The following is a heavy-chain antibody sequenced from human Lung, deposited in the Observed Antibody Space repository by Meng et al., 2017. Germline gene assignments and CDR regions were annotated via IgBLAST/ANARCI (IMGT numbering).Heavy chain of an antibody. V-gene: IGHV1-2*06. Sequence: QVQLVQVGAEGKKPGASVKVSCKPSGYNFPDYWLHWVRRAPGQGLEWMGRIDPKSGDTHYAQRFQGRVTMTGDTSISTAYMELSGLRSDDTAMYYCARDEDISAAGKLFGDYWGQGTLVTVSS. D-gene: IGHD6-13*01. J-gene: IGHJ4*02. CDR3: ARDEDISAAGKLFGDY. CDR1: GYNFPDYW. CDR2: IDPKSGDT.